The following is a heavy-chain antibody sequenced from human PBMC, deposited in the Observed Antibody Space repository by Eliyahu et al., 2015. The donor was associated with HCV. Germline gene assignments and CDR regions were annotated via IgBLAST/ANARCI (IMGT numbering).Heavy chain of an antibody. Sequence: QVQLVQSGAEVKKPGASVXXSCKASGXTFTGYYXHWVRQAPXQGLEWMGWINPNSGGTNYAQKFQGRVTMTRDTSISTAYMELSRLRSDDTAVYYCARDLGHYVLSFDPWGQGTLVTVSS. V-gene: IGHV1-2*02. D-gene: IGHD3-16*01. CDR3: ARDLGHYVLSFDP. CDR1: GXTFTGYY. CDR2: INPNSGGT. J-gene: IGHJ5*02.